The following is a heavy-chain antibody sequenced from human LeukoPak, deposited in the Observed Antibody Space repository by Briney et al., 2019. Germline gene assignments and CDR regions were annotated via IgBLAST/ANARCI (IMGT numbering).Heavy chain of an antibody. J-gene: IGHJ5*02. D-gene: IGHD3-10*01. CDR2: MNPNSGNT. V-gene: IGHV1-8*01. Sequence: GASVKVSCKASGYTFTNYDINWVRLATGQGLEWMGWMNPNSGNTGYAQKFQGRVTMTRNTSVSTAYMDLSSLRSEDTAVYYCASGSSGDYSVSGSAWFDPWGQGTLVTVSS. CDR3: ASGSSGDYSVSGSAWFDP. CDR1: GYTFTNYD.